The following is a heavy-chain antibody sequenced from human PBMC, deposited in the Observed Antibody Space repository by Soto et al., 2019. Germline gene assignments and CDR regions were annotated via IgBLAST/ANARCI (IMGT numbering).Heavy chain of an antibody. D-gene: IGHD1-1*01. CDR2: IYYTGNT. Sequence: QVQLQESGPGLVKPSQTLSLTCTVSGGSISSGGTGSYWTWIRQLPGKGLEWIGYIYYTGNTYYNPSLKSRPTQSINTAEKQFLPKAALWASADPAVYFCASGHDAYKVRYWGQGTLVTVSS. J-gene: IGHJ4*02. V-gene: IGHV4-31*03. CDR3: ASGHDAYKVRY. CDR1: GGSISSGGTGSY.